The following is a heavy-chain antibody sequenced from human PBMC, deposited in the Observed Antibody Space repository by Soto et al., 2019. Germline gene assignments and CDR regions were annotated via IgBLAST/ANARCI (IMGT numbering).Heavy chain of an antibody. J-gene: IGHJ5*02. CDR3: ARVCTSHCYTGWFDP. V-gene: IGHV1-3*01. Sequence: ASVKVSCKASGYTFTSYAMHWVRQAPGQRLEWMGWINAGNGNTKYSQKFQGRVTITRDTSASTAYMELSSLGSEDTAVYYCARVCTSHCYTGWFDPWGQGTLVTVSS. CDR1: GYTFTSYA. CDR2: INAGNGNT. D-gene: IGHD2-2*02.